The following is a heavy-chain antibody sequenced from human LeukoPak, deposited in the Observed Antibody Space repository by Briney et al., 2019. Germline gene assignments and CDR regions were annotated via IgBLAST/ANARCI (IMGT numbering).Heavy chain of an antibody. CDR2: INYSGTT. CDR3: ARGTMMVGP. Sequence: VKPSATLSLTCPVSGGSIGSYYWSWIRPPPGKGLEWIGYINYSGTTNYNPSLKSRVSISVDTSKNQFSLKLSSVTAADTAVYYCARGTMMVGPWGQGTQVTVSS. J-gene: IGHJ5*02. CDR1: GGSIGSYY. V-gene: IGHV4-59*01. D-gene: IGHD3-22*01.